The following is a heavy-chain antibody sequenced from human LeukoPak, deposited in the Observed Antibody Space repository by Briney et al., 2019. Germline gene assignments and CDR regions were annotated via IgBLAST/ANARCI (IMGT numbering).Heavy chain of an antibody. V-gene: IGHV3-7*03. CDR3: ARDAVDTAMVYYYYCGMNV. CDR2: IKPDGSEK. Sequence: GGSLRLSCAASGFTFNSYCMSWVRQAPGKGLEWVANIKPDGSEKYYVDSVKGRFTISRDNAKNALYLQMNSLRAEDTAVYYCARDAVDTAMVYYYYCGMNVWGKGTTVTVSS. J-gene: IGHJ6*04. CDR1: GFTFNSYC. D-gene: IGHD5-18*01.